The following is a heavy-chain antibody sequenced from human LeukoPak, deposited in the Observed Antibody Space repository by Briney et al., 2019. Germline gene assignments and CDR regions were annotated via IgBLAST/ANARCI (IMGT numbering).Heavy chain of an antibody. D-gene: IGHD6-25*01. Sequence: PSETLSLTCTVSGGSISTYYWSWIRQPPGKGLEWIGYINYSGSTNYNPSLKSRVTISVDTSKNQFSLNLSSVTAADTAMYYCARHGGAAAVYFDYWGQGTLVTVSS. CDR3: ARHGGAAAVYFDY. J-gene: IGHJ4*02. CDR2: INYSGST. V-gene: IGHV4-59*08. CDR1: GGSISTYY.